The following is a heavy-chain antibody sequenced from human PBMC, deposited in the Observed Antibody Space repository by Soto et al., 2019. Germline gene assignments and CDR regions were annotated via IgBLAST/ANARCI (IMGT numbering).Heavy chain of an antibody. D-gene: IGHD2-15*01. CDR2: ISHSGGT. J-gene: IGHJ4*02. CDR3: ARDDCSGGSCRID. Sequence: WTWIRQHPGKGLEWIGYISHSGGTYYNPSLKSRVTISLDTSENQFSLKLSSVTAADTAVYYCARDDCSGGSCRIDWGQGTLVTVSS. V-gene: IGHV4-31*02.